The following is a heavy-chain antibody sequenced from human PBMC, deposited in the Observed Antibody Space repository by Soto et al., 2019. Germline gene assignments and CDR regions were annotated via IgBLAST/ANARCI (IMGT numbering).Heavy chain of an antibody. Sequence: QVQLQQWGAGLLKPSETLSLTCAVYGGSFSGYYWSWIRQPPGKGLEWIGEINHSGSTNYNPSLKSRGTISVDTSKNQFSLKLSSVTAADTAVYYCARVGQFDYGGNSGAFDIWGQGTMVTVSS. J-gene: IGHJ3*02. CDR1: GGSFSGYY. CDR3: ARVGQFDYGGNSGAFDI. D-gene: IGHD4-17*01. CDR2: INHSGST. V-gene: IGHV4-34*01.